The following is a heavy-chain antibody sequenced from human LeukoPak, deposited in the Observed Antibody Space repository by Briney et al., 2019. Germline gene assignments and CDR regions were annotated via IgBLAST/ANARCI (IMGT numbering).Heavy chain of an antibody. D-gene: IGHD5-12*01. CDR3: AREGYSGYDIFDY. CDR2: MNPNSGNT. J-gene: IGHJ4*02. V-gene: IGHV1-8*01. CDR1: GYTFTTYD. Sequence: ASVKVSCKASGYTFTTYDINWVRQATGQGLEWMGWMNPNSGNTGYAQKFQGRVTMTRNTSMSTAYVELSIMRSEDTAVYYCAREGYSGYDIFDYWGQGTLVTVSS.